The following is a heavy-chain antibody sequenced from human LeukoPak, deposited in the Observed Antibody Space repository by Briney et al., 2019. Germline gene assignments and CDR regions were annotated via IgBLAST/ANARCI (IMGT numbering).Heavy chain of an antibody. D-gene: IGHD2-15*01. CDR3: ARDGRAYCSGGSCYDY. CDR2: ISAYNGNT. J-gene: IGHJ4*02. V-gene: IGHV1-18*01. CDR1: GYTFTSYG. Sequence: ASVKVSCKASGYTFTSYGISWVRQAPGQGLEWMGWISAYNGNTNYAQKLQGRVTMTTDTSTSTAYMELRSLRSDDTAVYYCARDGRAYCSGGSCYDYWGQGTLVTVSS.